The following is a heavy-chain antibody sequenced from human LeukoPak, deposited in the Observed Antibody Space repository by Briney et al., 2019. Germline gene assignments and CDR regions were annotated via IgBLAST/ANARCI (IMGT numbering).Heavy chain of an antibody. Sequence: GGSLRLSCAASGFSFEDYTMHWVRQAPGRGLEWVSLISWDGGRTYYADSVKGRFAISRDNSKNSLYLQMNSLRTEDTALYYCAGEWYSSGWYWFDPWGQGTLVTVSS. CDR2: ISWDGGRT. CDR1: GFSFEDYT. V-gene: IGHV3-43*01. D-gene: IGHD6-19*01. CDR3: AGEWYSSGWYWFDP. J-gene: IGHJ5*02.